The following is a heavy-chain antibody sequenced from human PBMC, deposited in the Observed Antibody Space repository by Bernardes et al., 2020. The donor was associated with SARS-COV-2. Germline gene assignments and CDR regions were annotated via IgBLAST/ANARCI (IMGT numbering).Heavy chain of an antibody. CDR1: GYVFANHL. CDR3: ARRSNGNYAACDL. V-gene: IGHV5-10-1*01. D-gene: IGHD1-7*01. Sequence: GESLKISCRASGYVFANHLIYWVRQMPGKALEWVGSFDPSNSYITYSPSFRGHVTLSGDDSINTVTLQWGSLTASDSAVYYCARRSNGNYAACDLWGQGTKVSVS. J-gene: IGHJ3*01. CDR2: FDPSNSYI.